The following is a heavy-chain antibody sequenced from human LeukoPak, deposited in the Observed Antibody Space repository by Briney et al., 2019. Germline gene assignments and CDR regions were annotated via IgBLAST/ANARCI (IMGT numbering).Heavy chain of an antibody. CDR1: GYTFTGYY. CDR2: INPNSGGT. J-gene: IGHJ6*02. Sequence: ASVKVSCKASGYTFTGYYMHWVRQAPGQGLEWMGWINPNSGGTNYAQKFQGRVTMTRDTSISTAYMELSRLRSDDTAVYYCASNYGDYYYYYYGMDVWGQGTTVTVSS. CDR3: ASNYGDYYYYYYGMDV. V-gene: IGHV1-2*02. D-gene: IGHD4-17*01.